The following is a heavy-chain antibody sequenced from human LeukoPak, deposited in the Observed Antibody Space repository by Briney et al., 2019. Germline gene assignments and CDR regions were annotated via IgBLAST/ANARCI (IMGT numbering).Heavy chain of an antibody. D-gene: IGHD6-19*01. Sequence: SETLSLTCAVYGGSFSGYYWSWIRQPPGKGLEWIGEINHSGGTNYNPSLKSRVTMSVDTSKNQFSLKLSSVTAADTAVYYCARGDCSSGGCSGFYGMDVWGQGTTVTVSS. CDR1: GGSFSGYY. CDR2: INHSGGT. CDR3: ARGDCSSGGCSGFYGMDV. V-gene: IGHV4-34*01. J-gene: IGHJ6*02.